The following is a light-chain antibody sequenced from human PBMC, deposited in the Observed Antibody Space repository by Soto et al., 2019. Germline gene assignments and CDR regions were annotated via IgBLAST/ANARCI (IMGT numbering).Light chain of an antibody. Sequence: EIVLTQSPATLSLSPGERATLSCRASQSVSNNYLAWYQQKPGQAPRLLIYGVSSRATGIPDRFSGSGSGTDFTLTISRLEPEDFAVFYCQQYHSSPWTFGQGTKVDIK. V-gene: IGKV3-20*01. CDR1: QSVSNNY. J-gene: IGKJ1*01. CDR3: QQYHSSPWT. CDR2: GVS.